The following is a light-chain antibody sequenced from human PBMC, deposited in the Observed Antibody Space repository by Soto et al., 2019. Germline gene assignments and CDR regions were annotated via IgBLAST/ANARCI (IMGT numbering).Light chain of an antibody. V-gene: IGKV1-39*01. CDR2: ATS. J-gene: IGKJ3*01. CDR1: QTINYS. CDR3: QQSYSISPFT. Sequence: DIQMTQSPSSLSASVGDRVTITCRASQTINYSLNWYQQKPGKAPKLLIYATSSLQSGVPSRFSGRGSGTDFTLTISSLQAEDFATYYCQQSYSISPFTFGPGTKVDI.